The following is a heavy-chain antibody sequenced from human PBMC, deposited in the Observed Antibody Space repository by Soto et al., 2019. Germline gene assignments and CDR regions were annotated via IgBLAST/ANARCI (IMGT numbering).Heavy chain of an antibody. D-gene: IGHD3-22*01. J-gene: IGHJ4*02. V-gene: IGHV4-30-4*01. Sequence: PSETLSLTCTVSGGSTSSGDYYWSWIRQPPGKGLEWIGYIYYSGSTYYNPSLKSRVTISVDTSKNQFSLKLSSVTAADTAVYYCARDSPDYYDSSGYYLLDYWGQGTLVTVSS. CDR2: IYYSGST. CDR1: GGSTSSGDYY. CDR3: ARDSPDYYDSSGYYLLDY.